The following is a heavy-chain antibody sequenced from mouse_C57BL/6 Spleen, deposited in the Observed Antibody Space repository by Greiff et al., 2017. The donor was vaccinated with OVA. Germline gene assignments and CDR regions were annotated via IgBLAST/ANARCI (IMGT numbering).Heavy chain of an antibody. CDR2: INPNNGGT. V-gene: IGHV1-26*01. Sequence: VQLQQSGPELVKPGASVKISCKASGYTFTDYYMNWVKQSHGKSLEWIGDINPNNGGTSYNQKFKGKATLTVDKSSSTAYMELRSLTSEDSAVYYCARLLGSRFAYWGQGTLVTVSA. J-gene: IGHJ3*01. CDR1: GYTFTDYY. D-gene: IGHD4-1*01. CDR3: ARLLGSRFAY.